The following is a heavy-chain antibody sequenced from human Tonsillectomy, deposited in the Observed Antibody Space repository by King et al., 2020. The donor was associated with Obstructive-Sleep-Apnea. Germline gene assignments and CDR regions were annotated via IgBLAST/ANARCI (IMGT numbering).Heavy chain of an antibody. CDR2: ISTNGGST. D-gene: IGHD6-19*01. Sequence: VQLVESGGGLVQPGGSLRLSCAASGFTFSSYAMHWVRQAPGKGLEYVSAISTNGGSTYYANSVKGRFTISRDNSKNTLYLQMGSLRAEDMAVYYCARDVGGTSGWYVNWYFDLWGRGTLVTVSS. V-gene: IGHV3-64*01. J-gene: IGHJ2*01. CDR1: GFTFSSYA. CDR3: ARDVGGTSGWYVNWYFDL.